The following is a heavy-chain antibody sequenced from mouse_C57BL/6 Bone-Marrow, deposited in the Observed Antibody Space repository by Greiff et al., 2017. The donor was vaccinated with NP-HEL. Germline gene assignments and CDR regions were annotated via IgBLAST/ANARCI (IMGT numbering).Heavy chain of an antibody. CDR3: ASHYYGSNYYAMDY. Sequence: VQLQQSVAELVRPGASVKLSCTASGFNIKNTYMHWVQQRPEQGLEWIGWIDPANGNSKYAPKFQGKATITADTSSNTAYLQLSSLTSEDTAIYYCASHYYGSNYYAMDYWGQGTSVTVSS. J-gene: IGHJ4*01. CDR1: GFNIKNTY. D-gene: IGHD1-1*01. V-gene: IGHV14-3*01. CDR2: IDPANGNS.